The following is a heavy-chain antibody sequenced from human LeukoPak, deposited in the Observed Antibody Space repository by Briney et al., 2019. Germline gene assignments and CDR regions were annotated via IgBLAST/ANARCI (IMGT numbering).Heavy chain of an antibody. CDR1: GFTVSSNY. Sequence: GGSLRLSCAASGFTVSSNYMSWVRQAPGKGLEWVSVIYSSGTTDYADSVKGRFTISRDNSKNTLYLQKNSLRDEDTAVYYCARAIRGYSYLGYFDYWGQGTLVTVSS. J-gene: IGHJ4*02. CDR2: IYSSGTT. D-gene: IGHD5-18*01. V-gene: IGHV3-66*01. CDR3: ARAIRGYSYLGYFDY.